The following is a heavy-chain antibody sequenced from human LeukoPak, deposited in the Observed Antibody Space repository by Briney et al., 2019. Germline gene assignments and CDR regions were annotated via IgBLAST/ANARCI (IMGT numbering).Heavy chain of an antibody. J-gene: IGHJ4*02. CDR1: GYTISDSY. Sequence: ASVRVSCTVSGYTISDSYINWIRQAPGQGFEWVAWINPKSGGIDYTRKFQDTVTVTRDTSIDTVYMEVRRLTSDDTAVYSCARALRGFGSSALGFGSLLVFFYTWGQGTLVTVSS. CDR3: ARALRGFGSSALGFGSLLVFFYT. CDR2: INPKSGGI. D-gene: IGHD2-15*01. V-gene: IGHV1-2*02.